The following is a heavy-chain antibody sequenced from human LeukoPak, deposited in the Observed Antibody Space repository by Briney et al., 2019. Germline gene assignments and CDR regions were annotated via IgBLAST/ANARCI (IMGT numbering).Heavy chain of an antibody. D-gene: IGHD6-19*01. CDR2: VYYSGST. CDR1: GGSISSYH. Sequence: PSETLSLTCTVSGGSISSYHWSWIRQPPGKGLEWIGYVYYSGSTNYNPSLKSRVTISVDTSENQFSLKLSSVTAADTAVYYCARHEDSSGWCFDYWGQGTLVTVSS. V-gene: IGHV4-59*08. J-gene: IGHJ4*02. CDR3: ARHEDSSGWCFDY.